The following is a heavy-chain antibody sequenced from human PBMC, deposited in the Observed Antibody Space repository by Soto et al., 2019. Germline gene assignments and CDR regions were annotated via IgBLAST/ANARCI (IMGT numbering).Heavy chain of an antibody. Sequence: GVSLRLSCAASRFTVSSHAMHWVRQAPGKGLEWVAVISHDGRQKHYVDSVKGRFTLSRDESDNTVYLQMNSLRPEDTAVYYCAKDVYFDSYYFDQWGQGTLVT. CDR3: AKDVYFDSYYFDQ. J-gene: IGHJ4*02. CDR2: ISHDGRQK. D-gene: IGHD3-9*01. V-gene: IGHV3-30*04. CDR1: RFTVSSHA.